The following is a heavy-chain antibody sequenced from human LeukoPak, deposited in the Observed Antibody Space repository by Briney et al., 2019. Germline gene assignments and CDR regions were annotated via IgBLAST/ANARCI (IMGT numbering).Heavy chain of an antibody. CDR2: IYYSGST. J-gene: IGHJ4*02. D-gene: IGHD2-2*01. CDR3: ARALQDIVVVPAAAFDY. V-gene: IGHV4-39*01. Sequence: SETLSLTCTVSGGSISSSSYYWGWIRQPPGKGLEWIGSIYYSGSTYYNPSLKSRVTISVDTSKNQFSLKLSSVTAADTAVYCCARALQDIVVVPAAAFDYWGQGTLVTVSS. CDR1: GGSISSSSYY.